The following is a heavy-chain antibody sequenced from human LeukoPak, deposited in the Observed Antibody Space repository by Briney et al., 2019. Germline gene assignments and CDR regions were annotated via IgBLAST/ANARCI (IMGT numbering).Heavy chain of an antibody. V-gene: IGHV4-59*01. CDR2: IYYSGST. J-gene: IGHJ6*03. D-gene: IGHD6-13*01. CDR1: DGSISSYY. Sequence: SETLSLACTVSDGSISSYYWSWIRQPPEKGLEWIGYIYYSGSTNYNPSLKSRVTISVDTSKNQFSLKLSSVTAADTAVYYCARDRVGQQLVGRNYYYYYMDVWGKGTTVTISS. CDR3: ARDRVGQQLVGRNYYYYYMDV.